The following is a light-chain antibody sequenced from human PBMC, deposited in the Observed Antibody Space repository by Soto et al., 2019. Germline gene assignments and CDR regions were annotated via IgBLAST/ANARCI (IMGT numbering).Light chain of an antibody. Sequence: DIQMTQSPSTLSGSVGDRVTITCRASQTISRCLAWYQQKPGKAPKLLIYKASTLKSGVPSRLSGSGSGTEFTLTISSLQPDDFATYYCQHYNSYSEAFGQGTKVDIK. CDR3: QHYNSYSEA. J-gene: IGKJ1*01. V-gene: IGKV1-5*03. CDR1: QTISRC. CDR2: KAS.